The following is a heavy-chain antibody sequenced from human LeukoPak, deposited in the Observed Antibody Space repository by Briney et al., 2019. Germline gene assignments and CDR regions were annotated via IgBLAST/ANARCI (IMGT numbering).Heavy chain of an antibody. J-gene: IGHJ4*02. V-gene: IGHV1-24*01. CDR1: GYTLTELS. Sequence: ASVKVSCKVSGYTLTELSMHWVRQAPGKGLEWMGGFDPEDGETIYAQKFQGRVTMTEDTSTDTAYMELSSLRSEDTAVYYCATDRKVGMATIRGSYYFDYWGQGTLVTVSS. D-gene: IGHD5-24*01. CDR3: ATDRKVGMATIRGSYYFDY. CDR2: FDPEDGET.